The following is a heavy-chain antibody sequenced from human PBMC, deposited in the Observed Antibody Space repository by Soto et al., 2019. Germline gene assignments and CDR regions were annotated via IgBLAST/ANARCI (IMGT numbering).Heavy chain of an antibody. CDR1: GGSISSGDYY. J-gene: IGHJ5*02. CDR3: ARGSRAATRPFDP. D-gene: IGHD6-25*01. Sequence: SETLSLTCTVSGGSISSGDYYWSWIRQPPGKGLEWIGYIYYSGSTYYNPSLKSRVTISVDTSKDQFSLKLSSVTAADTAAYYCARGSRAATRPFDPWGQGTLVTVSS. V-gene: IGHV4-30-4*01. CDR2: IYYSGST.